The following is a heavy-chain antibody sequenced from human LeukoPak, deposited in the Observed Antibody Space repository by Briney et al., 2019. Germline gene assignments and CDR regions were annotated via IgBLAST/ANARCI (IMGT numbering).Heavy chain of an antibody. J-gene: IGHJ3*01. D-gene: IGHD6-13*01. CDR3: ARELRAAAGFDAYDL. Sequence: GGSLRLSCAASGFTLSKYDMHWVRQATGKGPEWVSAIGRIGDTYYEDSVKGRFTISTEDAKNSLFLQMDSLRAGDTALYYCARELRAAAGFDAYDLWGQGTMVTVSS. CDR1: GFTLSKYD. V-gene: IGHV3-13*01. CDR2: IGRIGDT.